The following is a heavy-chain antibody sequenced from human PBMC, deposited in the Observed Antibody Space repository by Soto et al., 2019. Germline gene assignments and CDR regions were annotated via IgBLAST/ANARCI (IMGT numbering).Heavy chain of an antibody. D-gene: IGHD1-26*01. J-gene: IGHJ6*02. Sequence: QVQLVESGGGVAQPGRSLRLSCAASGFTFSTYGMHWVRQAPGKGMEWVAVISDDGSKKNYVDSVKGRFTISRDNSKNTLYLQMNSLRAEDTAVYYCAKDREGKSYYGMDVWGQGTTVTVSS. CDR3: AKDREGKSYYGMDV. CDR1: GFTFSTYG. CDR2: ISDDGSKK. V-gene: IGHV3-30*18.